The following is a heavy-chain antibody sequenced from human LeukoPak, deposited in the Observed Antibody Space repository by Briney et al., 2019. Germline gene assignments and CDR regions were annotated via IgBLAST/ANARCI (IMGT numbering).Heavy chain of an antibody. Sequence: PGGSLRLSCAASGFTFSTYNLNWVRQAPGKGLEWISYISSSRTIYYADSVKGRFTISRDNAKNSLYLRMNSLTAEDTAVYYCAKNPRLEGWIYFDSWGQGILVTVSS. V-gene: IGHV3-48*04. CDR2: ISSSRTI. D-gene: IGHD1-1*01. CDR3: AKNPRLEGWIYFDS. J-gene: IGHJ4*02. CDR1: GFTFSTYN.